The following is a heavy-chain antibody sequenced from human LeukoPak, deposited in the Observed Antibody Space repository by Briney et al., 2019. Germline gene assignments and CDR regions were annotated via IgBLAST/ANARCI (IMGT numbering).Heavy chain of an antibody. V-gene: IGHV1-2*02. CDR1: GYTFTAYY. CDR3: ARGRTTVVTQGALYDY. Sequence: GASVKVSCKASGYTFTAYYMHWVRQAPGQGLELMGWINPKSGATNFAQKFQGRFTMTRDTSISTAYMELRRLRSDDTAMYYCARGRTTVVTQGALYDYWGQGTLVTVSS. J-gene: IGHJ4*02. CDR2: INPKSGAT. D-gene: IGHD4-23*01.